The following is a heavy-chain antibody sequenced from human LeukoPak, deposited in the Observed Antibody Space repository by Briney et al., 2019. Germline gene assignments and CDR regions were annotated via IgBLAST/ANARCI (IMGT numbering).Heavy chain of an antibody. Sequence: ASVTVSCKASGYTFTGYYMHWVRQAPGQGLEWMGWINPNSGGTNYAQKFQGRVTMTRDTSISTAYMELSRLRSDDTAVYYCARDSGHYGDFVPPDYWGQGTLVTVSS. CDR1: GYTFTGYY. CDR3: ARDSGHYGDFVPPDY. D-gene: IGHD4-17*01. CDR2: INPNSGGT. J-gene: IGHJ4*02. V-gene: IGHV1-2*02.